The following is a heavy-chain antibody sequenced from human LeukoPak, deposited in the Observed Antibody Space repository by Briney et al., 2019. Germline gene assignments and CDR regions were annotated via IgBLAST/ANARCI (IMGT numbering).Heavy chain of an antibody. J-gene: IGHJ4*02. CDR1: GLTFSSYW. V-gene: IGHV3-74*01. CDR2: INSVGSST. CDR3: AKVAYNGISYGPFDY. Sequence: PGGSLRLSCAASGLTFSSYWMHWVRQAPGKGLVWVSRINSVGSSTSYADSVKGRFTISRDNSKNTLYLQMNSLRAEDTAVYYCAKVAYNGISYGPFDYWGQGTLVTVSS. D-gene: IGHD1-14*01.